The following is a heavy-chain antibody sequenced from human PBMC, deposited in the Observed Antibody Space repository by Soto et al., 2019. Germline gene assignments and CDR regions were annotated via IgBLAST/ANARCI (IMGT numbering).Heavy chain of an antibody. CDR2: IYHSGST. V-gene: IGHV4-4*02. J-gene: IGHJ6*02. CDR3: ASLLGGGQRRYKYYGMDV. Sequence: PSETLSLTCAVSGGSISSSNWWSWVRQPPGKGLEWIGEIYHSGSTNYNPSLKSRVTISVDKSKNQFSLKLSSVTAADTAVYYCASLLGGGQRRYKYYGMDVWGQGTTVTVSS. D-gene: IGHD3-16*02. CDR1: GGSISSSNW.